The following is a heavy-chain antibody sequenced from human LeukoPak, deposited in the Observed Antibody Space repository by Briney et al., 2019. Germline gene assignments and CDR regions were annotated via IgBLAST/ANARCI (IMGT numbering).Heavy chain of an antibody. Sequence: PSETLSLTCTVSGGSIRSSYYYWGWIRQPPGKGLEWIGSIYDSGSTYYNPSLKSRVTISVDTSKNQFSLKLNSVTAADTAVYYCARVPRVPATAGACDYWGQGTLVTVSS. D-gene: IGHD2-2*01. V-gene: IGHV4-39*07. J-gene: IGHJ4*02. CDR2: IYDSGST. CDR1: GGSIRSSYYY. CDR3: ARVPRVPATAGACDY.